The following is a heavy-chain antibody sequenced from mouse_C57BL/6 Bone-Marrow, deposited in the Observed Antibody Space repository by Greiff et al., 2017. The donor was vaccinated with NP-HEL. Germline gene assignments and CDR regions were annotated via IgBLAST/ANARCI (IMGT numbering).Heavy chain of an antibody. D-gene: IGHD1-1*01. CDR1: GFTFSSYA. CDR3: ARVNYGSSPFAY. Sequence: EVNLVESGGGLVKPGGSLKLSCAASGFTFSSYAMSWVRQTPEKRLEWVATISDGGSYTYYPDNVKGRFTISRDNAKNNLYLQMSHLKSEDTAMYYCARVNYGSSPFAYWGQGTLVTVSA. CDR2: ISDGGSYT. V-gene: IGHV5-4*03. J-gene: IGHJ3*01.